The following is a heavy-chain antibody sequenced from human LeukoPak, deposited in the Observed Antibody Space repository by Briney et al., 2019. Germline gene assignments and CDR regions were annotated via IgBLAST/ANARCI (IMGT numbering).Heavy chain of an antibody. CDR3: AKVYGDYLIPYYYMDV. J-gene: IGHJ6*03. CDR2: IYSGGST. Sequence: PGGSLRLSCAASGFTVSSKYMSWVRQAPGKGLEWVSVIYSGGSTYYADSVKGRFTISRDNSKNTLYLQMNSLRAEDTAVYCCAKVYGDYLIPYYYMDVWGKGTTVTVSS. D-gene: IGHD4-17*01. CDR1: GFTVSSKY. V-gene: IGHV3-66*01.